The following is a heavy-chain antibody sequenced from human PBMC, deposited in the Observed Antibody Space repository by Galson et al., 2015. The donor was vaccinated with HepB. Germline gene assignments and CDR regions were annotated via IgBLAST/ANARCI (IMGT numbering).Heavy chain of an antibody. CDR2: ISGSGGST. CDR3: AKGQQGYGDLGDLDV. V-gene: IGHV3-23*01. CDR1: GFTFSSYA. J-gene: IGHJ6*02. Sequence: SLRLSCAASGFTFSSYAMSWVRQAPGKGLEWVSAISGSGGSTYYADSVKGRFTISRDNSKNTLYLQMNSLRAEDTAVYYCAKGQQGYGDLGDLDVWGQGTTVTVSS. D-gene: IGHD4-17*01.